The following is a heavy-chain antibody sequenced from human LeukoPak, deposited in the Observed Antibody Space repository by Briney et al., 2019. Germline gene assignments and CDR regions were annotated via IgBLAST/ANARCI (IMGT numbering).Heavy chain of an antibody. D-gene: IGHD5-18*01. CDR3: AKELGYSYGYLGFDY. Sequence: GGSLRLSCAVSGFTFSSYAMSWVRQAPGKGLEWVSAISGSGGSTYYADSVKGRFTISRDNSKNTLYLQMNSLRAEDTAVYYCAKELGYSYGYLGFDYWGQGTLVTVSS. J-gene: IGHJ4*02. CDR2: ISGSGGST. CDR1: GFTFSSYA. V-gene: IGHV3-23*01.